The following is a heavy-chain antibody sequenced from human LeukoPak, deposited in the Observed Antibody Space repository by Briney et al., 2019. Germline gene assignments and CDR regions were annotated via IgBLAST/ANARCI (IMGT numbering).Heavy chain of an antibody. J-gene: IGHJ4*02. CDR1: GGSISSGDYY. CDR3: AREGTMVRGVIPLGFDY. CDR2: IYYSGST. V-gene: IGHV4-30-4*01. Sequence: SQTLSLTCTVSGGSISSGDYYWSWIRQPPGKSLEWIGYIYYSGSTYYNPSLKSRVTISVDTSKNQFSLKLSSVTAADTAVYYCAREGTMVRGVIPLGFDYWGQGTLVTVSS. D-gene: IGHD3-10*01.